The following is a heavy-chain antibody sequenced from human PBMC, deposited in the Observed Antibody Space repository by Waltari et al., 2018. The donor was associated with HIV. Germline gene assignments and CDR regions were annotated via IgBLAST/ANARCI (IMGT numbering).Heavy chain of an antibody. CDR1: GFSVRNHW. V-gene: IGHV3-74*01. J-gene: IGHJ4*02. Sequence: VQLVESGGGSIKTGGSLRLSCAGSGFSVRNHWMDWVGQGPGKGLVWVARINSDGSTRNYADAVKGRFVISRDNSRNTVYLQLNSVKVEDTAVYFCARASHYIEFSTFDGDYYFDLWGRGTRVAVSS. CDR3: ARASHYIEFSTFDGDYYFDL. D-gene: IGHD3-9*01. CDR2: INSDGSTR.